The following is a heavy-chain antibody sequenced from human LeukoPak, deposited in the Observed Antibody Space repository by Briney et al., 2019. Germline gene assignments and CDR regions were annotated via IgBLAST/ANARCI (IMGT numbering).Heavy chain of an antibody. CDR3: ARDTASYFDY. J-gene: IGHJ4*02. CDR2: ISSSNTYI. V-gene: IGHV3-21*01. Sequence: GGSLRLSCAASGFTFTSHSMNWVHQAPGKGLEWVSSISSSNTYIYYADSVKGRFAISRDNAQNSLYLQMNSLRAEDTAVYFCARDTASYFDYWGQGILVTVSS. CDR1: GFTFTSHS.